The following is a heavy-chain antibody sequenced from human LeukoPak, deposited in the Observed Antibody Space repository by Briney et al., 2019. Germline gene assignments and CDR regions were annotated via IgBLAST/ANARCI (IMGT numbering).Heavy chain of an antibody. Sequence: ASVTVSCKASGYTFTSYGISWVRQAPGQGLEWMGWISAYNGNTNYAQKLQGRVTMTTDPSTSTAYMELRSVRSEDTAVYYCGRDFVVGGPGGGYYYYGMDVWGQGPTVSVSS. J-gene: IGHJ6*02. CDR3: GRDFVVGGPGGGYYYYGMDV. D-gene: IGHD1-26*01. CDR1: GYTFTSYG. V-gene: IGHV1-18*01. CDR2: ISAYNGNT.